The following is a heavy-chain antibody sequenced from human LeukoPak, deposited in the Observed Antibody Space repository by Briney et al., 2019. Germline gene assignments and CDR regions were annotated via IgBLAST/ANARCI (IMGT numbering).Heavy chain of an antibody. CDR1: GFTFSSYW. D-gene: IGHD2-21*01. V-gene: IGHV3-74*01. CDR2: INGDGRNI. CDR3: ARDRADSLDY. Sequence: PGGSLRLSCVASGFTFSSYWMRWVRQDPRTGLVWVSRINGDGRNINYADSVRGRFTISRDNAKNTLYLQMNTLRVEDTAVYYCARDRADSLDYWGQGTLVTVSS. J-gene: IGHJ4*02.